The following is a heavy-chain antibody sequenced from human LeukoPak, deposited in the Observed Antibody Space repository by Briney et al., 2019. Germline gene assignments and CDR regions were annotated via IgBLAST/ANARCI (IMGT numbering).Heavy chain of an antibody. CDR2: ISAYNGNT. CDR1: GYTFTSDG. J-gene: IGHJ4*02. CDR3: ARDYGSGSLRLDY. Sequence: GASVKVSCKASGYTFTSDGISWVRQAPGQGLEWMGLISAYNGNTNYAQKLQGRVTMTTATSTSAAYMELRSLRSDDTAVYSCARDYGSGSLRLDYWGQGTLVTVSS. D-gene: IGHD3-10*01. V-gene: IGHV1-18*01.